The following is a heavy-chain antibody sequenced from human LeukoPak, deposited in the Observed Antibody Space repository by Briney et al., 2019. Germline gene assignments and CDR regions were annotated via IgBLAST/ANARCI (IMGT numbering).Heavy chain of an antibody. V-gene: IGHV4-4*07. D-gene: IGHD6-19*01. Sequence: SEILSLTCTVSGGSISSYFWTWIRQSAGKGLEWIGRIFSTGTSDYNPSLKSRVSMSVDTSKNLISLELTSVTAADTAVYYCSRGLVYSSGYDYGSDVWGQGTTVTVSS. CDR3: SRGLVYSSGYDYGSDV. J-gene: IGHJ6*02. CDR1: GGSISSYF. CDR2: IFSTGTS.